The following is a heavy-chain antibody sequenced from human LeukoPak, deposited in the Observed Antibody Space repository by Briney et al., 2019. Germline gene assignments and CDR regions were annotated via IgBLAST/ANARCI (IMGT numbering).Heavy chain of an antibody. CDR3: AREGGSSGWYDAFHI. CDR1: GFTFDDYG. Sequence: GGSLRLSCAASGFTFDDYGMSWVRQGPGKGLEWVSGINWNGGRTGYADSVKGRFTISRDNAKNSLYLQMNSLRAEDTAVYYCAREGGSSGWYDAFHIWGQGTMVTVSS. CDR2: INWNGGRT. D-gene: IGHD6-19*01. J-gene: IGHJ3*02. V-gene: IGHV3-20*04.